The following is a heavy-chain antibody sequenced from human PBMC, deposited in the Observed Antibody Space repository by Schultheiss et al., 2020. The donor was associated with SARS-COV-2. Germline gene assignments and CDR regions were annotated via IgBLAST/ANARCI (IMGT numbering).Heavy chain of an antibody. CDR3: ARGYSSGWSQPDFDY. V-gene: IGHV4-59*12. CDR1: GGSISSYY. Sequence: SQTLSLTCPVSGGSISSYYWSWIRQPPGKGLEWIGYIYYSGSTYYNPSLKSRVTISVDTSKNQFSLKLSSVTAADTAVYYCARGYSSGWSQPDFDYWGQGTLVTVSS. D-gene: IGHD6-19*01. J-gene: IGHJ4*02. CDR2: IYYSGST.